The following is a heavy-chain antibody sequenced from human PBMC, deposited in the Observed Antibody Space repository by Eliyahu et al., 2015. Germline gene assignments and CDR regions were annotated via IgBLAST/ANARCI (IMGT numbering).Heavy chain of an antibody. CDR3: VKDPPADSTVAY. Sequence: EVQFLESGGGLVQPGGSLXISCGVSGFXFVSYAMNWVRQAPGKGLXWVSGISGSGRSTDYADSVKGRFIISRDNSRRTLYLQMNALRAEDTAVYYCVKDPPADSTVAYWGQGTLVTVSS. CDR1: GFXFVSYA. J-gene: IGHJ4*02. D-gene: IGHD6-19*01. CDR2: ISGSGRST. V-gene: IGHV3-23*01.